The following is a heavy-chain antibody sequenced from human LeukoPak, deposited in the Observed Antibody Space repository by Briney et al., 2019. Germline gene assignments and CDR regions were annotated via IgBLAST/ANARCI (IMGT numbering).Heavy chain of an antibody. J-gene: IGHJ4*02. CDR2: ISYDGSNK. D-gene: IGHD5-18*01. Sequence: GGSLRFSCAASGFTFSSYGMHGVRQAPGKGLEWVAVISYDGSNKYYADSVKGRFTISRDNSKNTLYLQMNSLRAEDTAVYYCAKGTAMAASFDYWGQGTLVTVSS. CDR3: AKGTAMAASFDY. CDR1: GFTFSSYG. V-gene: IGHV3-30*18.